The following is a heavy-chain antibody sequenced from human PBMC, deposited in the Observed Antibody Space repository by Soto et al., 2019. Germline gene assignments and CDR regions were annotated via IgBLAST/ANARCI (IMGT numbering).Heavy chain of an antibody. Sequence: QVLLQESGPGLVKPSGTLSLTCDVSGDSISVNTWWSWVRQTPAKGLEWIGEILHSGSVNYNPSLKSRVTISIDKSKNQVSLRLSSMTAADTALYYCAGLVGRGKFSRLQYWGQGTLVTVSS. CDR1: GDSISVNTW. CDR3: AGLVGRGKFSRLQY. D-gene: IGHD6-6*01. J-gene: IGHJ1*01. CDR2: ILHSGSV. V-gene: IGHV4-4*02.